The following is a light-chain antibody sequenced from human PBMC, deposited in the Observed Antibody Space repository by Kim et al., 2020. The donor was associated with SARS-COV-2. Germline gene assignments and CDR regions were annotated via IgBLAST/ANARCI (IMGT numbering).Light chain of an antibody. V-gene: IGKV3-11*01. J-gene: IGKJ4*02. CDR2: ETS. CDR3: QQRYNWPLT. CDR1: QSVGNS. Sequence: LAPGERATHPCRARQSVGNSVGWFQQKPGQAPRLLNFETSNRATGIPARFSGSGSGTAFTLTSSSLEPEDFAVYYCQQRYNWPLTFGGGTKVDIK.